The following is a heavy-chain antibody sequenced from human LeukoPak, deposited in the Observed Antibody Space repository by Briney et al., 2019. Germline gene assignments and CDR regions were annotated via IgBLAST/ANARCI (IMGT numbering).Heavy chain of an antibody. Sequence: GGSLRLSCVASGFTFSSYWMSWVRQAPGKGLEWVAVISYDGSNKYYADSVKGRFIISRDNSKNTLYLQMNSLRAEDTAVYYCAKSRVLRYFDWSYYVVDYWGQGTLVTVSS. J-gene: IGHJ4*02. CDR1: GFTFSSYW. CDR3: AKSRVLRYFDWSYYVVDY. V-gene: IGHV3-30*18. CDR2: ISYDGSNK. D-gene: IGHD3-9*01.